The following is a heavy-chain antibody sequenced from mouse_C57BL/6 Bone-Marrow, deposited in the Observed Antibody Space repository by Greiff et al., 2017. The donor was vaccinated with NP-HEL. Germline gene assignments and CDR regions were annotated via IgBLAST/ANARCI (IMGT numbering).Heavy chain of an antibody. Sequence: VQLQQSGPVLVKPGASVKMSCKASGYTFTDYYMNWVKQSHGKSLEWIGVINPYNGGTSYNQKFKGKATLTVDKSSSTAYMELNSLTSEDSAVYYCARDDYYAWFAYWGQGTLVTVSA. CDR3: ARDDYYAWFAY. CDR1: GYTFTDYY. CDR2: INPYNGGT. D-gene: IGHD1-1*01. J-gene: IGHJ3*01. V-gene: IGHV1-19*01.